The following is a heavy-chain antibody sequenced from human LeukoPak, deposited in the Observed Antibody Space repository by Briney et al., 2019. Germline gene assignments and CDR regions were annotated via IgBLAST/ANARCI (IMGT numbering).Heavy chain of an antibody. CDR3: ARTKTVLLWFGELDY. CDR1: GGSISSYY. D-gene: IGHD3-10*01. V-gene: IGHV4-4*07. J-gene: IGHJ4*02. CDR2: IYTSGST. Sequence: SETLSLTCTVSGGSISSYYWSWIRQPAGKGLEWIGRIYTSGSTNYNPSLKSRLTISVDTSKNQFSLKLSSVTAADTAVYYCARTKTVLLWFGELDYWGQGTLVTVSS.